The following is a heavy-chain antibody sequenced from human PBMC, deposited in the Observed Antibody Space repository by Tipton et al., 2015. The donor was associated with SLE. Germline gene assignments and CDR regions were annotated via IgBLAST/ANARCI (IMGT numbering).Heavy chain of an antibody. J-gene: IGHJ6*02. CDR1: GYTFTGYF. CDR3: ATSGGHYFGMDV. Sequence: QLVQSGAELKRPGASVKVSCKASGYTFTGYFMHWVRQAPGQGLEWLGWISGYNGDTHYGQKVQGRVTMTTDTSTSTSYLELRTLTSDDTAVFYCATSGGHYFGMDVWGQGTTVTVSS. V-gene: IGHV1-18*04. D-gene: IGHD3-16*01. CDR2: ISGYNGDT.